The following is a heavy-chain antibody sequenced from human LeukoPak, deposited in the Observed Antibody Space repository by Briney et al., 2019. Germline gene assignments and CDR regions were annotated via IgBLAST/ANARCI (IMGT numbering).Heavy chain of an antibody. D-gene: IGHD2-15*01. J-gene: IGHJ4*02. Sequence: SETLSLTCTVSGGSISSYYWSWIRQPPGKGLEWIGYICYSGSTNYNPSLKSRVTISVDTSKNQFSLKLSSVTAADTAVYYCARTPRYCSGGSCQVNYFDYWGQGTLVTVSS. CDR2: ICYSGST. CDR1: GGSISSYY. V-gene: IGHV4-59*01. CDR3: ARTPRYCSGGSCQVNYFDY.